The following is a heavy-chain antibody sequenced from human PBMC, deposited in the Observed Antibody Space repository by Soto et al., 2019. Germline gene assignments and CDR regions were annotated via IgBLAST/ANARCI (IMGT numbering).Heavy chain of an antibody. CDR3: AREDIVLVPAAAGPRLGMDV. Sequence: GASVKVSCKASGGTFSSYAISWVRQAPGQGLEWMGGIIPIFGTANYAQKFQGRVTITADESTSTAYMELSSLRSEDTAVYYCAREDIVLVPAAAGPRLGMDVWGQGTTVTVSS. D-gene: IGHD2-2*01. CDR1: GGTFSSYA. J-gene: IGHJ6*02. V-gene: IGHV1-69*13. CDR2: IIPIFGTA.